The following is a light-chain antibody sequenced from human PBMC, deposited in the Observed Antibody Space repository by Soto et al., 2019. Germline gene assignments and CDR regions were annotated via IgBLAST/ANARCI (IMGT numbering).Light chain of an antibody. CDR3: QQHGHWPPYT. CDR1: QSFTSS. J-gene: IGKJ2*01. Sequence: EIVLTQSPATLSLSPGERATLSCRASQSFTSSLAWYQHKPGQAPRLIIYDASNRATGIPARFSGSGSGTDFTPTISSMEPEDFAVYYCQQHGHWPPYTFGRGTKLEIK. CDR2: DAS. V-gene: IGKV3-11*01.